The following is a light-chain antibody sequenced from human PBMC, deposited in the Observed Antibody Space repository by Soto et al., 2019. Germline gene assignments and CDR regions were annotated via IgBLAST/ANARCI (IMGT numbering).Light chain of an antibody. J-gene: IGKJ1*01. CDR1: QTISSW. CDR2: KAS. CDR3: QQYDVYST. V-gene: IGKV1-5*03. Sequence: DIQMTQSPSTLSGSVGDRVTITCRASQTISSWLARYQQKPGIAPKLLIYKASTLQTGVPSRFSGSGYGTVFTLTISRLQPDDSATYYCQQYDVYSTFGQGTKVDIK.